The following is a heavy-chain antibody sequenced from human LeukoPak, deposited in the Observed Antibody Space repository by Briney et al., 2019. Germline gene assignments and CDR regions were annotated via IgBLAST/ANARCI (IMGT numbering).Heavy chain of an antibody. V-gene: IGHV1-18*01. CDR3: ARVRNSGFRYVDS. J-gene: IGHJ4*02. D-gene: IGHD5-12*01. Sequence: GASVKVSCKASGYTFTSYGVTWVRQAPGQGLEWMGWISAYNGHTDYAQKLQGRVTMTTDTSTSTAYMELRSLRSDDTAVYYCARVRNSGFRYVDSWGQGTLVTVSS. CDR1: GYTFTSYG. CDR2: ISAYNGHT.